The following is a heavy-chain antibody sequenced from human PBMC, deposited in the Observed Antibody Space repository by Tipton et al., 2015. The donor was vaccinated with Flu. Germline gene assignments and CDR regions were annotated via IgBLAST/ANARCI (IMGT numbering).Heavy chain of an antibody. J-gene: IGHJ6*02. V-gene: IGHV3-48*03. CDR2: ISSSGSTI. CDR3: ARGRYYDILTGQYYYYYYGMGV. CDR1: GFTFSSYE. Sequence: SLRLSCAASGFTFSSYEMNWVRQAPGKGLEWVSYISSSGSTIYYADSVKGRFTISRDNAKNSLYLQMNSLRAEDTAVYYCARGRYYDILTGQYYYYYYGMGVWGQGTTVTVSS. D-gene: IGHD3-9*01.